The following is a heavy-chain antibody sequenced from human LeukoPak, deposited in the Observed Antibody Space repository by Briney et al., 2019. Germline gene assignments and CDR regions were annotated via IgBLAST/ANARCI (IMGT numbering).Heavy chain of an antibody. CDR3: ARAITYYYDSSGYYFDY. CDR1: GFTFSSYS. CDR2: ISSSSSYI. V-gene: IGHV3-21*01. Sequence: GGSLRLSCAASGFTFSSYSMNWVRQAPGKGLEWVSSISSSSSYIYYADSVKGRFTISRDNAKNSLYLQINSLRAEDTAVYYCARAITYYYDSSGYYFDYWGQGTLVTVSS. J-gene: IGHJ4*02. D-gene: IGHD3-22*01.